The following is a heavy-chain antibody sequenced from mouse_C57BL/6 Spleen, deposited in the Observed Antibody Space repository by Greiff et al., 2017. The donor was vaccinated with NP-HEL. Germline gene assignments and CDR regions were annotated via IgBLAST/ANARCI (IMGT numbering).Heavy chain of an antibody. J-gene: IGHJ2*01. Sequence: QVQLKQSGAELVKPGASVKISCKASGYAFSSYWMNWVKQRPGKGLEWIGQIYPGDGDTNYNGKFKGKATLTADKSSSTAYMQLSSLTSEDSAVYFCARTSYGSTYFDYWGQGTTLTVSS. D-gene: IGHD1-1*01. V-gene: IGHV1-80*01. CDR2: IYPGDGDT. CDR3: ARTSYGSTYFDY. CDR1: GYAFSSYW.